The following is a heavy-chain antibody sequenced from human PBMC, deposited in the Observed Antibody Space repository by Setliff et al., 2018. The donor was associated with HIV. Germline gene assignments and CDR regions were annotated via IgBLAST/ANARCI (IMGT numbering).Heavy chain of an antibody. D-gene: IGHD6-19*01. J-gene: IGHJ4*02. CDR2: IYYSGST. Sequence: SETLSLTCTVSGGSITSYYWSWIRQSPGKGLEWIGYIYYSGSTNYNPSLKSRVTISVDTSKSQFSLKLSSVTAADTAVYYCARLKGYSSGWYFDYWGQGTLVTVSS. CDR1: GGSITSYY. CDR3: ARLKGYSSGWYFDY. V-gene: IGHV4-59*01.